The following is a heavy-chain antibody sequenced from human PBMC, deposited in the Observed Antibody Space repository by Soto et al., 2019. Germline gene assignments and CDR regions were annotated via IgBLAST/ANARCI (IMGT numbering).Heavy chain of an antibody. Sequence: GGSLRLSCAASGFTFSSYGMHWVRQAPGKGLEWVAVISYDGSNKYYADSVKGRFTISRDNSKNTLYLQMNSLRAEDTAVYYCAKDRNPFLRGSGSYHDYWGQGTLVTVSS. J-gene: IGHJ4*02. CDR2: ISYDGSNK. CDR3: AKDRNPFLRGSGSYHDY. D-gene: IGHD3-10*01. V-gene: IGHV3-30*18. CDR1: GFTFSSYG.